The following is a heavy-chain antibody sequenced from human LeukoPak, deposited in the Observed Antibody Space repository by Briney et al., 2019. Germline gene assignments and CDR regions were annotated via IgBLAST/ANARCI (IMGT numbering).Heavy chain of an antibody. Sequence: GGPLRLSCAPSGFPFRSHSMNGVRQAPGKGLEWVSYFISSGSTVNYADSVKGRFTISRDNAKNSLFLQMDSLRDEDTAVYYCARGRPYYFDYWGQGTLVTVSS. CDR3: ARGRPYYFDY. CDR2: FISSGSTV. V-gene: IGHV3-48*02. CDR1: GFPFRSHS. J-gene: IGHJ4*02.